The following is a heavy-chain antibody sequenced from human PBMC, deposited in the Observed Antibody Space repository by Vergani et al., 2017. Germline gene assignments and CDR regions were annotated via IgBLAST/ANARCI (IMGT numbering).Heavy chain of an antibody. D-gene: IGHD3-9*01. V-gene: IGHV3-30*03. CDR3: AGGVSRYSRAPDY. CDR1: GFTFSSYG. J-gene: IGHJ4*02. CDR2: ISYDGSNK. Sequence: QVQLVESGGGVVQPGRSLRLSCAASGFTFSSYGMHWVRQAPGKGLEWVAVISYDGSNKYYADSVKGRCTISRDNSKNTLYLQMNSLRAEDTAVYYCAGGVSRYSRAPDYWGQGTLVTVSS.